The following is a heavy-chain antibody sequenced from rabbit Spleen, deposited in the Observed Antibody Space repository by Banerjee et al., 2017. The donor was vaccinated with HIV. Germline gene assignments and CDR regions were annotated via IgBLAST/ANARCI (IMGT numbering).Heavy chain of an antibody. Sequence: QLVESGGGLVQPGGSLKLSCKASGFDFSRYYMSWVRQAPGKGLEWIGDIDPIFGIAVYASWVNGRFTISSDNAQSTVDLKMTSLTAADTATYFCARAIVPWLGLTRLDLWGPGTLVTVS. CDR2: IDPIFGIA. CDR3: ARAIVPWLGLTRLDL. CDR1: GFDFSRYY. V-gene: IGHV1S7*01. D-gene: IGHD4-1*01. J-gene: IGHJ3*01.